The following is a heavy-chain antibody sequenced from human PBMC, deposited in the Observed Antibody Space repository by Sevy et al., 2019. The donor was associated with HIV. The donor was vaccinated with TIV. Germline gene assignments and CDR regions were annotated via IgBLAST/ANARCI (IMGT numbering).Heavy chain of an antibody. J-gene: IGHJ6*02. CDR3: AKRGKLLGMDV. V-gene: IGHV1-2*02. CDR1: GSTFTGNY. Sequence: ASVKVSCKASGSTFTGNYIHWVRQAPGQGLEWMGWINPDSGGTNYAQKFQGRVTMTRDTSISIAYMELSRLRYDDTAVYYCAKRGKLLGMDVWGQGTTVTVSS. D-gene: IGHD2-15*01. CDR2: INPDSGGT.